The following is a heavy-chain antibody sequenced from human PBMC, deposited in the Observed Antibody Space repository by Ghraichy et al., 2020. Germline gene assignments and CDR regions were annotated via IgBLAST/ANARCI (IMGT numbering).Heavy chain of an antibody. CDR1: GFTFSSYA. D-gene: IGHD3-16*02. CDR2: ISGSGGST. J-gene: IGHJ3*02. CDR3: AKEGYDYIWGSYRPDAFDI. V-gene: IGHV3-23*01. Sequence: GESLNISCAASGFTFSSYAMSWVRQAPGKGLEWVSAISGSGGSTYYADSVKGRFTISRDNSKNTLYLQMNSLRAEDTAVYYCAKEGYDYIWGSYRPDAFDIGAKGQWSPSLQ.